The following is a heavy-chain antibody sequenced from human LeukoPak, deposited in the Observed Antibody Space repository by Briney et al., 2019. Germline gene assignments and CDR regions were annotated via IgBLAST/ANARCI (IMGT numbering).Heavy chain of an antibody. CDR3: ARAGFNYDFWSGCSEPTAFDY. CDR2: INHSGST. CDR1: GGSFSGYY. Sequence: SETLSLTCAVYGGSFSGYYWSWIRQPPGKGLEWIGEINHSGSTNYNPSLKSRVTISVDTSKNQFSLELCSVTAADTAMYYCARAGFNYDFWSGCSEPTAFDYWGQGTLVTVSS. D-gene: IGHD3-3*01. V-gene: IGHV4-34*01. J-gene: IGHJ4*02.